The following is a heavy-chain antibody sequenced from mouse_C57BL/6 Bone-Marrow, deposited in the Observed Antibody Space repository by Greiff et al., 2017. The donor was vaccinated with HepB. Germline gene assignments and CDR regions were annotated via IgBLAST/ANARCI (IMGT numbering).Heavy chain of an antibody. CDR3: TINWVYAMDY. J-gene: IGHJ4*01. CDR2: IDPENGDT. Sequence: VQLQQSGAELVRPGASVKLSCTASGFNIKDDYMHWVKQRPEQGLEWIGWIDPENGDTEYASKFQGKATITADTSSNTAYLQLSSLTSEDTAVYYCTINWVYAMDYWGQGTSVTVSS. V-gene: IGHV14-4*01. CDR1: GFNIKDDY. D-gene: IGHD4-1*01.